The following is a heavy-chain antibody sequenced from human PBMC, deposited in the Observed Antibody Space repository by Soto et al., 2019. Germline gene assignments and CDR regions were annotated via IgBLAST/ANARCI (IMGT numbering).Heavy chain of an antibody. V-gene: IGHV3-66*01. CDR1: GFTVSSNY. D-gene: IGHD3-3*01. CDR3: ARGLRDDFWSGYSLYAFDI. Sequence: PGGSLRLSCAASGFTVSSNYMSWVRQAPGKGLEWVSVIYSGGSTYYADSVKGRFTISRDNSKNTLYLQMNSLRAEDTAVYYCARGLRDDFWSGYSLYAFDIWGQGTMVTVSS. CDR2: IYSGGST. J-gene: IGHJ3*02.